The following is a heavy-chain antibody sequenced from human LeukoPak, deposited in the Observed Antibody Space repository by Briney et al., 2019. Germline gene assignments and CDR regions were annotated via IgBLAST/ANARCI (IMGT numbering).Heavy chain of an antibody. CDR1: GGSISSGSYY. V-gene: IGHV4-61*02. CDR2: IYTSGST. CDR3: ARDVGGVTTSPYWAEPEEYFQH. D-gene: IGHD4-17*01. Sequence: SETLSLTCTVSGGSISSGSYYWSWIRQPAGKGLEWIGRIYTSGSTNYNPSLKSRVTISVDTSKNQFSLKLSSVTAADTAVYYCARDVGGVTTSPYWAEPEEYFQHWGQGALVTVSS. J-gene: IGHJ1*01.